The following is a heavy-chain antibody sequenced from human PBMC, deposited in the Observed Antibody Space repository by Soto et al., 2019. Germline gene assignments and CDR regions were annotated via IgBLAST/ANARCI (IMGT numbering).Heavy chain of an antibody. CDR3: ARDSSSWSGGDY. CDR1: GFTFSSYG. Sequence: GGSLRLSCAASGFTFSSYGMHWVRQAPGKGLEWVAVIWYDGSNKYYADSVKGRFTISRDNSKNTLYLQMNSLRAEDTAVYYCARDSSSWSGGDYWGQGTLVTVSS. V-gene: IGHV3-33*01. D-gene: IGHD6-13*01. J-gene: IGHJ4*02. CDR2: IWYDGSNK.